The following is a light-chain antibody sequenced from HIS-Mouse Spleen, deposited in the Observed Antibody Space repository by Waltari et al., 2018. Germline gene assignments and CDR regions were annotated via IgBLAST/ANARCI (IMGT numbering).Light chain of an antibody. CDR1: SSAVGSYNL. Sequence: QSALTQPASVSGSPGQSITIPSTGTSSAVGSYNLFSWYQQHPGKAPKPLIYEGSKRPSGVSNRFSGSKSGNTASLTISGLQAEDEADYYCCSYAGSSTFVVFGGGTKLTVL. V-gene: IGLV2-23*03. CDR2: EGS. CDR3: CSYAGSSTFVV. J-gene: IGLJ2*01.